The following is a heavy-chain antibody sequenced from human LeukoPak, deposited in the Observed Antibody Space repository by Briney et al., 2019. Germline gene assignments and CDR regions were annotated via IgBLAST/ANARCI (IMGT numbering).Heavy chain of an antibody. D-gene: IGHD6-19*01. Sequence: SETLSLTCTVSGGSISSYYWGWIRQPPGKGLEWIGTIYYSGSTYYNPSLKSRVTISIDTSKNQFSLRLSSVTAADTAVFYCARSTDGTTSSGWYVDYWGQGTLVTVSS. CDR1: GGSISSYY. J-gene: IGHJ4*02. V-gene: IGHV4-39*01. CDR2: IYYSGST. CDR3: ARSTDGTTSSGWYVDY.